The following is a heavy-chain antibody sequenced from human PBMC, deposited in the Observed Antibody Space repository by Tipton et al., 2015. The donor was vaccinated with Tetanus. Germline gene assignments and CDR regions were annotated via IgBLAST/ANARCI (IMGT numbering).Heavy chain of an antibody. Sequence: SLRLSCAASGFTFSSYGMHWVRQAPGKGLEWVAVIWYDGSNKYYADSVKDRFTISRDNSKNTLYLQMNSLRAEDTAVYYCARDRDSHGYNNNDYWGQGTLVTVSS. D-gene: IGHD3-22*01. V-gene: IGHV3-33*01. J-gene: IGHJ4*02. CDR2: IWYDGSNK. CDR1: GFTFSSYG. CDR3: ARDRDSHGYNNNDY.